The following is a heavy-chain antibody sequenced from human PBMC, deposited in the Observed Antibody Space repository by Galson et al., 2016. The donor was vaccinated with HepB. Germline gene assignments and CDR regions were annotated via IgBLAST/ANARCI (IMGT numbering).Heavy chain of an antibody. CDR3: ATTPLGDRGNPRDYYYYGMDV. Sequence: SVKVSCKASGGTFSSHVISWVRQAPGQGLEWMGGIIPIFGTTNYAQKFQGRVTITADESTSTAYMELSSLRSEDTAVYYCATTPLGDRGNPRDYYYYGMDVWGQGTTVTVSS. J-gene: IGHJ6*02. D-gene: IGHD3-16*01. V-gene: IGHV1-69*13. CDR1: GGTFSSHV. CDR2: IIPIFGTT.